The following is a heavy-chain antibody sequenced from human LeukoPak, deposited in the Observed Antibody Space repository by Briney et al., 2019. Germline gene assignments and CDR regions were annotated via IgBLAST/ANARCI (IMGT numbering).Heavy chain of an antibody. Sequence: GGSLRLSCAASGFTFSSYAMHWVRQTPGKGLEYVSAISNNGIATSYANSVKGRFTISRDNSKNTLYLKMGSLRADDMAVYYCARPNSGSYVDAFWGQGTMVTVSS. J-gene: IGHJ3*01. D-gene: IGHD1-26*01. CDR3: ARPNSGSYVDAF. CDR1: GFTFSSYA. CDR2: ISNNGIAT. V-gene: IGHV3-64*01.